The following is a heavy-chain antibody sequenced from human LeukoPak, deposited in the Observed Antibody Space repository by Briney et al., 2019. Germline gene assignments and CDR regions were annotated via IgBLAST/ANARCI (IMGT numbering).Heavy chain of an antibody. J-gene: IGHJ4*02. CDR2: IYYSGST. CDR3: ARVSGYDWESFYDY. D-gene: IGHD5-12*01. Sequence: PSETLSLTCTVSGGSISSYYWSWIRQPPGKGLEWIGYIYYSGSTNDNPSLKSRVTISVDTSKNQFSLKLSSVTAADTAMYYCARVSGYDWESFYDYWGQGSLVTVSS. CDR1: GGSISSYY. V-gene: IGHV4-59*01.